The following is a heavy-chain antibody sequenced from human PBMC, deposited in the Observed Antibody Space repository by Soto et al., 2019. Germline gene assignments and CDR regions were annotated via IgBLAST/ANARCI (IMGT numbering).Heavy chain of an antibody. CDR2: IYYSGST. J-gene: IGHJ2*01. CDR1: GGSISSSSYY. V-gene: IGHV4-39*01. D-gene: IGHD6-19*01. Sequence: PSETLSLTCTVSGGSISSSSYYWGWIRQPPGKGLEWIGSIYYSGSTYYNPSLKSRVTISVDTSKNQFSLKLSSVTAADTAVYYCARARGVAVATHWYFDLWGRGTLVTVSS. CDR3: ARARGVAVATHWYFDL.